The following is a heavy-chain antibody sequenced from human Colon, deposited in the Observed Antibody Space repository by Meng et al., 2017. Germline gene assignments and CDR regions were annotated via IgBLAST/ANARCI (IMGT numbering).Heavy chain of an antibody. V-gene: IGHV4-4*02. D-gene: IGHD3-22*01. CDR2: IYRSGST. CDR3: ARRVQYSSGYYYFDF. Sequence: GQLQESGPALGQPSGTLSLTCVVSGGSLISSNWWTWVRQAPGKGLEWIGEIYRSGSTNYNPSLKSRVTISIDTSKNEFSLKLTSVTAADTALYYCARRVQYSSGYYYFDFWGQGTLVTVSS. CDR1: GGSLISSNW. J-gene: IGHJ4*02.